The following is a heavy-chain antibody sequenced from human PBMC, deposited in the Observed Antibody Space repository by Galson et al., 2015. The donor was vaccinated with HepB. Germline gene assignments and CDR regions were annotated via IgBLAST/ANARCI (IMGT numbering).Heavy chain of an antibody. Sequence: SVKVSCKASGFTFTDYYIYWVRQAPGQGLECLGWIYANNGDTSYAQKFQGRVTMTRDTSISTAYMELSSLRSDDTAVYYCARDGPALCPEFDSWGQGTLVSVSS. CDR2: IYANNGDT. J-gene: IGHJ4*02. CDR3: ARDGPALCPEFDS. V-gene: IGHV1-2*02. CDR1: GFTFTDYY. D-gene: IGHD2-21*01.